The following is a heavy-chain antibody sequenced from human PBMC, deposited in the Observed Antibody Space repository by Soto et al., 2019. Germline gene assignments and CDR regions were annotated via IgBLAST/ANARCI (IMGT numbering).Heavy chain of an antibody. J-gene: IGHJ4*02. CDR1: GISVSTSDYY. Sequence: SETLSLTCTVTGISVSTSDYYWGWVRQPPGKGLDWIGNIYYSGSTFYNPSLRSRVTLSVDTSKNQFSLRLNSVTVADTAVYFCAGFVVPASRNSDFDYWGQGTLVTVSS. D-gene: IGHD2-15*01. CDR3: AGFVVPASRNSDFDY. CDR2: IYYSGST. V-gene: IGHV4-39*01.